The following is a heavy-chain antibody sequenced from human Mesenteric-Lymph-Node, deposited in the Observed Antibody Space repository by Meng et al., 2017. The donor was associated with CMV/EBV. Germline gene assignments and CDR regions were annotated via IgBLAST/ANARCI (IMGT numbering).Heavy chain of an antibody. CDR2: IYYSGST. V-gene: IGHV4-39*07. CDR1: GGSISSSSYY. CDR3: ARLHCTGTSCYRPEYNWFDP. Sequence: SETLSLTCTVSGGSISSSSYYWGWIRQPPGKGLEWIGSIYYSGSTYYNPSLKSRVTISVDTSKNQFSLTLSSVTAADTALYYCARLHCTGTSCYRPEYNWFDPWGQGNLVTVSS. D-gene: IGHD2-2*01. J-gene: IGHJ5*02.